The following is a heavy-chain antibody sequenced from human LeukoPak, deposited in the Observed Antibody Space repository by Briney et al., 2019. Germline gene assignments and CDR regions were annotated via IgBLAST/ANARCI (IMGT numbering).Heavy chain of an antibody. D-gene: IGHD5-24*01. V-gene: IGHV3-48*01. CDR2: ISSSSSTI. CDR3: ARSEMSTITFPDY. J-gene: IGHJ4*02. CDR1: RFTFSTYA. Sequence: GGSLRLSCAASRFTFSTYAMSWVRQAPGKGLEWVSYISSSSSTIYYADSVKGRFTISRDNAKNSLYLQMNSLRADDTAVYYCARSEMSTITFPDYWGQGTPVTVSS.